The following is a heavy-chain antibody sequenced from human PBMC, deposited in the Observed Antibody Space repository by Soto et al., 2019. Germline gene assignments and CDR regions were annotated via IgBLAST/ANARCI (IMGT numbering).Heavy chain of an antibody. D-gene: IGHD3-3*01. Sequence: ASVKVSCKASGGTFSSYTISWVRQAPGQGLEWMGRIIPILGIANYAQKFQGRVTITADKSTSTAYMELSSLRSEDTAVYYCAREIVGLRFLEWLCGLDPWGQGTLVTVSS. CDR1: GGTFSSYT. CDR3: AREIVGLRFLEWLCGLDP. CDR2: IIPILGIA. J-gene: IGHJ5*02. V-gene: IGHV1-69*04.